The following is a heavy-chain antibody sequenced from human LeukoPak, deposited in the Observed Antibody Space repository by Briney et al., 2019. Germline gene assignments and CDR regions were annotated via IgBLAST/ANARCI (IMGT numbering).Heavy chain of an antibody. CDR3: ARGSSGDYSVSGSAWFDP. V-gene: IGHV1-8*01. D-gene: IGHD3-10*01. Sequence: EASVKVSCKASGYTFTNYDINWVRLATGQGLEWMGWMNPNSGNTGYAQKFQGRVTMTRNTSVSTAYMDLSSLRSEDTAVYYCARGSSGDYSVSGSAWFDPWGQGTLVTVSS. CDR1: GYTFTNYD. J-gene: IGHJ5*02. CDR2: MNPNSGNT.